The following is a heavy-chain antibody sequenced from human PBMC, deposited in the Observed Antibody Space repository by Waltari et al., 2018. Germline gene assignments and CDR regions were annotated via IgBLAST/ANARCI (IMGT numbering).Heavy chain of an antibody. V-gene: IGHV1-2*06. CDR2: INANNGDT. CDR1: GYTFTDYY. Sequence: QVQLVQSGAEVKKPGASVKVSCKASGYTFTDYYVHWVRQAPGQGLEWMGQINANNGDTDYAQKFQGRVTMTRDTSKNQLSLRLNSVSAADTAVYYCARQLNPRAPYFDLWGQGALVTVAS. J-gene: IGHJ4*02. CDR3: ARQLNPRAPYFDL.